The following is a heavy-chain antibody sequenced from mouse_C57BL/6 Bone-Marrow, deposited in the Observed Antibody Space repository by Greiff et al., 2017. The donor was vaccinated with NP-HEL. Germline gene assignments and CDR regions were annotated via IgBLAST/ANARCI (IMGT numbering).Heavy chain of an antibody. D-gene: IGHD2-1*01. Sequence: ESGPGLVKPSQSLSLTCSVTGYSITSGYYWNWIRQFPGNKLEWMGYISYDGSNNYNPSLKNRISITRDTSKNQFFLKLNSVTTEDTATYYCARGGMVKSLFDYWGQGTTLTVSS. J-gene: IGHJ2*01. V-gene: IGHV3-6*01. CDR3: ARGGMVKSLFDY. CDR1: GYSITSGYY. CDR2: ISYDGSN.